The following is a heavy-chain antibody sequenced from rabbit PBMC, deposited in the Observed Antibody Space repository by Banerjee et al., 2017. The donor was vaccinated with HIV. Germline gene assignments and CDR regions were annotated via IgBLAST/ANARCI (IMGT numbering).Heavy chain of an antibody. J-gene: IGHJ4*01. CDR2: IEAGSSGRI. V-gene: IGHV1S40*01. Sequence: QSLEESGGDLVKPGASLTLTCTASGFSFSSGYDMCWVRQAPGEGLEWIACIEAGSSGRIYSGSAASGRFTFSKTSSTTVTLQMTRLTAADTATYFCARGDYAAYAGYGLNLWGPGTLVTVS. D-gene: IGHD7-1*01. CDR3: ARGDYAAYAGYGLNL. CDR1: GFSFSSGYD.